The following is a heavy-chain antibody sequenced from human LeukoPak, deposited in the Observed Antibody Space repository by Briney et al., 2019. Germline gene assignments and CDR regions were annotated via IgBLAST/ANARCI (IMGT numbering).Heavy chain of an antibody. J-gene: IGHJ4*02. CDR1: GYTFTSYG. V-gene: IGHV1-18*01. D-gene: IGHD1-26*01. Sequence: ASVKVSCKASGYTFTSYGISWVRQAPGQGLEWMGWISAYNGNTNYAQKLQGRVTMTTDTSTSTAYMELRSLRSDDTAVYYCARDSIVGATVFVLDYGGQGTLVTVSS. CDR2: ISAYNGNT. CDR3: ARDSIVGATVFVLDY.